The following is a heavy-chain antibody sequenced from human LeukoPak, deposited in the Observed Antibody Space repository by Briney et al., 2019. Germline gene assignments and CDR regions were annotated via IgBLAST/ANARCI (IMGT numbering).Heavy chain of an antibody. CDR2: IYTSGST. CDR3: ARDPVAGHFDY. V-gene: IGHV4-61*08. Sequence: SETLSLTCTVSGGSISSGDYYWSWIRQPPGKGLEWIGYIYTSGSTNYNPSLKSRVTMSVDTSKNQFSLKLSSVTAADTAVYYCARDPVAGHFDYWGQGTLVTVSS. CDR1: GGSISSGDYY. D-gene: IGHD6-19*01. J-gene: IGHJ4*02.